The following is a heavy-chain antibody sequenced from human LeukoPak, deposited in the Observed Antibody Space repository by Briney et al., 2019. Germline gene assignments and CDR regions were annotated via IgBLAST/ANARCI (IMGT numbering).Heavy chain of an antibody. Sequence: GGSLRLSCAASGFTFSSFWMSWVRQVPWKGLEWVANIKQDGSENYYVDSVKGRFTISRDNAKNSLYLQMNSLRTEDTALYYCAKGPRYSSSSPYFDYWGQGTLVTVSS. CDR1: GFTFSSFW. CDR2: IKQDGSEN. D-gene: IGHD6-6*01. J-gene: IGHJ4*02. CDR3: AKGPRYSSSSPYFDY. V-gene: IGHV3-7*03.